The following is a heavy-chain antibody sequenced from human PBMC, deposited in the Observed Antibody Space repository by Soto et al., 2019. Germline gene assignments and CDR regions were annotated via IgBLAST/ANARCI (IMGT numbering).Heavy chain of an antibody. CDR2: IIPIAAIA. V-gene: IGHV1-69*02. CDR3: ARGSTIVRGAPSWFDP. Sequence: QVQLVQSGAEVKKPGSSVKVSCKASGGTFSRYTINWVRQAPGQGLEWMGRIIPIAAIANYTQKFQGRVTITVDKSSTTAYVELSSLRSDDKAVYYCARGSTIVRGAPSWFDPWGQGTLVTVSS. CDR1: GGTFSRYT. J-gene: IGHJ5*02. D-gene: IGHD3-10*01.